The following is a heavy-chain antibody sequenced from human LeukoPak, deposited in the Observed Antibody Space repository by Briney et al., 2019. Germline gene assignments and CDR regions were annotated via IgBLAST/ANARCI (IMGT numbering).Heavy chain of an antibody. CDR3: ARGGDFWSGYSHGFDP. J-gene: IGHJ5*02. V-gene: IGHV3-30*04. CDR1: GFTFSSYA. Sequence: GGSLRLSCAASGFTFSSYAMHWVRQAPGKGLEWVAVISYDGSNKYYADSVKGRFTISRDNSKNTLYLQMNSLRAEDTAVYYCARGGDFWSGYSHGFDPWGRGTLVTVSS. D-gene: IGHD3-3*01. CDR2: ISYDGSNK.